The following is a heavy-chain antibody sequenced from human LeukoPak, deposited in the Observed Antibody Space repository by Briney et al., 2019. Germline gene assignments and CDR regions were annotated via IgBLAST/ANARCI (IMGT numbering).Heavy chain of an antibody. CDR1: GGSISSSSYY. D-gene: IGHD4-17*01. J-gene: IGHJ4*02. CDR2: IYYSGST. V-gene: IGHV4-39*01. Sequence: PSETLSLTCTVSGGSISSSSYYWGWIRQPPGKGLEWIGSIYYSGSTYHNPSLKSRVTISVDTSKNQFSLKLSSVTAADTAVYYCANLYGDYLNYWGQGILVTVSS. CDR3: ANLYGDYLNY.